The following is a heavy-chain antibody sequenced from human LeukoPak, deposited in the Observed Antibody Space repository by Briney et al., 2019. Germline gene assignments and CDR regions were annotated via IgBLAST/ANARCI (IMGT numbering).Heavy chain of an antibody. J-gene: IGHJ5*02. D-gene: IGHD2-15*01. CDR3: ARDYCSGGSCYSWNNNWFDP. CDR1: GYTFPSYG. CDR2: ISAYNGNT. V-gene: IGHV1-18*01. Sequence: ASVKVSCKASGYTFPSYGISWVRQAPGQGLEWMGWISAYNGNTNYAQKLQGRVTMTTDTSTSTAYMELRSLRSDDTAVYYCARDYCSGGSCYSWNNNWFDPWGQGTLVTVSS.